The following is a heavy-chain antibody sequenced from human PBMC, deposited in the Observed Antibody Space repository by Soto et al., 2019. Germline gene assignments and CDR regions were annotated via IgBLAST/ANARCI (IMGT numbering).Heavy chain of an antibody. CDR2: INAYNGNT. CDR1: GYTFTSYG. D-gene: IGHD5-18*01. Sequence: QVQLVQSGAEVKKPGASVKVSCKASGYTFTSYGISWVRQAPGQGLEWMGWINAYNGNTNYAQKLQGRVTMTTDTSTTTAYRERRSLRSDDTAVYYCARDAGYGLLGCWGQGTLVTVSS. CDR3: ARDAGYGLLGC. V-gene: IGHV1-18*01. J-gene: IGHJ4*02.